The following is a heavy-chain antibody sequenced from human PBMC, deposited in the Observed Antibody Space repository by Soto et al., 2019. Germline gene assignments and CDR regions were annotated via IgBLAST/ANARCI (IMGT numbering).Heavy chain of an antibody. CDR3: AREGYYLNWFDP. Sequence: PGGSLRLSCAASGFTFSSYAMHWVRQAPGKGLEWVAVISYDGSNKYYADSVKGRFTISRDNSKNTLYLQMNSLRAEDTAVYYCAREGYYLNWFDPWGQGTLVTVSS. CDR2: ISYDGSNK. V-gene: IGHV3-30-3*01. CDR1: GFTFSSYA. D-gene: IGHD3-10*01. J-gene: IGHJ5*02.